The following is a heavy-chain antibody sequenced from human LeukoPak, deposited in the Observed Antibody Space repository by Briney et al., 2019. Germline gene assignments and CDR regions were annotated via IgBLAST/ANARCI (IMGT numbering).Heavy chain of an antibody. D-gene: IGHD4-17*01. CDR2: IYGGGNT. CDR1: GFSVSINY. Sequence: GGSLRLSCAVSGFSVSINYMSWVRQAPGKGLEWVSLIYGGGNTYYADSVKGRFTISRDNSKNTLYLQMNSLRAEDTAVYYCARGRLPVTTGGAIDYWGQGTLVTVSS. J-gene: IGHJ4*02. V-gene: IGHV3-53*05. CDR3: ARGRLPVTTGGAIDY.